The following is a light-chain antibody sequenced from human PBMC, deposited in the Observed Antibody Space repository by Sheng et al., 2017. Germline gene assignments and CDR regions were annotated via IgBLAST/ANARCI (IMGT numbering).Light chain of an antibody. CDR2: MIV. CDR1: RLEVTV. Sequence: SYVLTQPPSVSVAPGKTARGLPVGKQRLEVTVCIGTSRSQARHLWWSSMMIVTGPQGSLSRFSGSKSGNTATLTISRVEAGDEADYYCQLWDSSGDCYVFGTGTKVTAL. J-gene: IGLJ1*01. V-gene: IGLV3-21*03. CDR3: QLWDSSGDCYV.